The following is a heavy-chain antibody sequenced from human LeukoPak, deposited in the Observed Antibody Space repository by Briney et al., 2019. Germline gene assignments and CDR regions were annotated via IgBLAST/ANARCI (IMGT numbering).Heavy chain of an antibody. CDR2: ISGSGGVT. Sequence: GGSLRLSCAAPGFTFTNYAMGWVRQAPGKGLEWVALISGSGGVTDFADSVKGRFTISRDNSKNALYLQMDGLRAEDTAIYYCAPDLRGSAWSLDDWGQGTLVTVSS. CDR1: GFTFTNYA. V-gene: IGHV3-23*01. D-gene: IGHD6-13*01. CDR3: APDLRGSAWSLDD. J-gene: IGHJ4*02.